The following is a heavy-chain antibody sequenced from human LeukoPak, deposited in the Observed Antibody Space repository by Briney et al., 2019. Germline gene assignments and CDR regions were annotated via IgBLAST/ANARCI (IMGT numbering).Heavy chain of an antibody. CDR1: GFTFSSYA. J-gene: IGHJ4*02. V-gene: IGHV3-23*01. CDR3: AKGAATAGILGY. Sequence: PGGPLRLSCAASGFTFSSYAMSWVRQAPGKGLEWVSTITSGGSTYYADSVKGRFTISRDNSKNTLYLQMNSLRAEDTAVYYCAKGAATAGILGYWGQGTLVTVSS. D-gene: IGHD6-13*01. CDR2: ITSGGST.